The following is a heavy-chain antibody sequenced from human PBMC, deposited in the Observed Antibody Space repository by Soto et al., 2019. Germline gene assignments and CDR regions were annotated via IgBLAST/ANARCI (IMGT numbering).Heavy chain of an antibody. CDR3: AKGGAGTSVGPPNWFDR. D-gene: IGHD1-1*01. CDR1: GFTFSDYA. J-gene: IGHJ5*02. Sequence: PGGSLRLSCAASGFTFSDYAMNWVRQAPGKGLEWVSFISGSSGNSTYYADSVKGRFTVSRDNSKNTLYLQMDSLRAEDTAVYYCAKGGAGTSVGPPNWFDRWGQGTLVTVSS. CDR2: ISGSSGNST. V-gene: IGHV3-23*01.